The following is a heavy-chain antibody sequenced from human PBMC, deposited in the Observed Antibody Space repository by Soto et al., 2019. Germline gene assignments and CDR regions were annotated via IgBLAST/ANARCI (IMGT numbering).Heavy chain of an antibody. Sequence: SETLSLTCPVSGGSISRYYWSWIRQPPGKGLEWIGYIYYSGSTNYNPSLKSRVTISVDTSKNQFSLKLSSVTAADTAVYYCARTATYYDFWSGYPGPYYFDYWGQGTLVTVSS. J-gene: IGHJ4*02. CDR3: ARTATYYDFWSGYPGPYYFDY. CDR2: IYYSGST. CDR1: GGSISRYY. V-gene: IGHV4-59*01. D-gene: IGHD3-3*01.